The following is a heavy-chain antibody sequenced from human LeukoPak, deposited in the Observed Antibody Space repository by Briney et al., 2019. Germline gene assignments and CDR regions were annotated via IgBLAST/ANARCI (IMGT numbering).Heavy chain of an antibody. D-gene: IGHD6-19*01. V-gene: IGHV1-46*01. CDR1: GYTFTSYY. CDR3: ARGSIAVAGTGY. J-gene: IGHJ4*02. Sequence: ASVKVSCTASGYTFTSYYMHWVRQAPGQGLEWMGIINPSDGSTSYAQKFQGRVTMTRDTSTSTVYMELSSLRSEDTAVYYCARGSIAVAGTGYWGQGTLVTVSS. CDR2: INPSDGST.